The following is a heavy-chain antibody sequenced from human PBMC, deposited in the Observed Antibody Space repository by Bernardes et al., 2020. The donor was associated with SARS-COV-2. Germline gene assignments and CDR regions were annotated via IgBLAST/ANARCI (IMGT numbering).Heavy chain of an antibody. CDR2: ISGYNGNT. CDR3: ARVEGFCSGGTCFSLFYFDH. D-gene: IGHD2-15*01. V-gene: IGHV1-18*04. J-gene: IGHJ4*02. Sequence: AQQEVGCKASGYTYTNYGISWVRQAPGHGLEWLGWISGYNGNTNYARHLQDRISMTTDLSTNTAFMELRRLRSDDTAVYYCARVEGFCSGGTCFSLFYFDHWGQGTLVSVSS. CDR1: GYTYTNYG.